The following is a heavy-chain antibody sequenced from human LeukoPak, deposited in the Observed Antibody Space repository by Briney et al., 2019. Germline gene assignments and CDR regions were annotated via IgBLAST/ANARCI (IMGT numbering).Heavy chain of an antibody. D-gene: IGHD6-19*01. CDR1: GFTFSNYW. CDR3: ARRGAVAGTGDY. V-gene: IGHV3-21*01. CDR2: ISSSTTYI. Sequence: GGSLRLSCAASGFTFSNYWMHWVRQAPGKGLEWVSSISSSTTYIYYADSVKGRFTISRDNAKNSLYLQMNSLRAEDTAVYYCARRGAVAGTGDYWGQGTLVTVSS. J-gene: IGHJ4*02.